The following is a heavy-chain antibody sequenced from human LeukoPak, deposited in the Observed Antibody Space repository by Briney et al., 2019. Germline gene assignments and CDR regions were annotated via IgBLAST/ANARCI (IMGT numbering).Heavy chain of an antibody. CDR1: GGPISSGSYY. CDR3: ARDGVLGETGY. D-gene: IGHD1-26*01. V-gene: IGHV4-61*02. J-gene: IGHJ4*02. Sequence: PSETLSLTCTVSGGPISSGSYYWSWIRQPAGKGLEWIGRIYTSGSTNYNPSLKRRVTISLDTSKNQFSLKVNSVTAADTAVYYCARDGVLGETGYWGQGTLVTVSS. CDR2: IYTSGST.